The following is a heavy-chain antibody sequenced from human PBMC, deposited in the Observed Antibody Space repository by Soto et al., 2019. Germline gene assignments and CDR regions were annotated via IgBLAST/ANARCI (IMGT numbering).Heavy chain of an antibody. V-gene: IGHV4-59*01. Sequence: QVQLQESGPGLVKPSETLSLTCTVSGGSISSYYWSWIRQPPGKGLEWIGYIYYSGSTNYNPSLKSRVTRSVDTSKNPFSLKLSSVTAADTAVYYCARDMAPYAGVVYGMDVWGQGTTVTVSS. CDR1: GGSISSYY. D-gene: IGHD3-3*01. CDR3: ARDMAPYAGVVYGMDV. J-gene: IGHJ6*02. CDR2: IYYSGST.